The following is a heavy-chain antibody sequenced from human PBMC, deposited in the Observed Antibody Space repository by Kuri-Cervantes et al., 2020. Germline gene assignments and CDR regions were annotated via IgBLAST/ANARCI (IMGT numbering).Heavy chain of an antibody. V-gene: IGHV1-69*05. CDR2: IIPIFGTA. D-gene: IGHD1-1*01. CDR3: ASATSNWLGALDY. CDR1: GGTFSSYA. Sequence: SVKVSCKASGGTFSSYAISWVRQAPGQGLEWMGGIIPIFGTANYAQKFQGRVTMTRDTSTSTVYMELSSLRSEDTAVYYCASATSNWLGALDYWGQGTLVTVSS. J-gene: IGHJ4*02.